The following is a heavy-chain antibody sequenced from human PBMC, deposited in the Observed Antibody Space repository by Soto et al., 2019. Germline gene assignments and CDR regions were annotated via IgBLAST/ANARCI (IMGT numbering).Heavy chain of an antibody. CDR1: GFTFSSYT. V-gene: IGHV3-30*03. CDR2: ISYDGNNK. J-gene: IGHJ4*02. D-gene: IGHD1-1*01. CDR3: ARDGVSSTDYTWNYGTYFDY. Sequence: LRLSCAASGFTFSSYTMHWVRQAPGEGLEWVAVISYDGNNKFYADSVKGRFTISRDSSSQTLYLQMNSLRPDDTAMYYCARDGVSSTDYTWNYGTYFDYWGPGALVTVS.